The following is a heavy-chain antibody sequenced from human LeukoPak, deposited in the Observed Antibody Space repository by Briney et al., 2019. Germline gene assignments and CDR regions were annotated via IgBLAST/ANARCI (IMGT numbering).Heavy chain of an antibody. CDR3: AKDRIQMGSGTYRRSLGMDV. D-gene: IGHD3-10*01. CDR1: GPTFDDYA. V-gene: IGHV3-43D*04. CDR2: ITWDGGST. Sequence: GGSLRLSCAASGPTFDDYAMHRVRQAPGKGLEWVSLITWDGGSTSYADSVKGRFTISRDNNKNSRYLQMDSLRPEDTALYYCAKDRIQMGSGTYRRSLGMDVGGKGTTVTVSS. J-gene: IGHJ6*04.